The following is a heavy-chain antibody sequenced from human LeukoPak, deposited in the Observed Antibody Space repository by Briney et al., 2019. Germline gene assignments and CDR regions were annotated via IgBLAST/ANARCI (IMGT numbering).Heavy chain of an antibody. D-gene: IGHD3-22*01. Sequence: ASVRVSCKASGYTFIGYCIHWVRQAPGQGLEWMGRINPNSGGTNYAQKFQGRVTMTRDTSISTAYMELSRLRSDDTAVYYCARYYDSSGYSSEYFQHWGQGTLVTVSS. CDR3: ARYYDSSGYSSEYFQH. CDR2: INPNSGGT. CDR1: GYTFIGYC. V-gene: IGHV1-2*06. J-gene: IGHJ1*01.